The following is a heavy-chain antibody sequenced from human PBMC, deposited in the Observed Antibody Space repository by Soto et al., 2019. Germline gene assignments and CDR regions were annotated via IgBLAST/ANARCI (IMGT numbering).Heavy chain of an antibody. CDR1: GGSVSSPKYF. CDR2: IYNNGKT. CDR3: ARTVMPVGNLPAFDH. Sequence: QMQLQESGPGLVKPSETLSLACTVSGGSVSSPKYFWSWIRQPPGKGLEWVAYIYNNGKTNYNPSLKSRATISVDTAKNQCSLKLTSVIGADSAVYFCARTVMPVGNLPAFDHWGQGVLVTVSS. J-gene: IGHJ4*02. V-gene: IGHV4-61*01. D-gene: IGHD7-27*01.